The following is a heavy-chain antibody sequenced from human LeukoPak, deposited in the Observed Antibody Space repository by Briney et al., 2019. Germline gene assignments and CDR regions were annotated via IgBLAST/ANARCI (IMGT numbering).Heavy chain of an antibody. J-gene: IGHJ5*02. V-gene: IGHV4-34*01. CDR3: ARPFRGYSRYGLGFFDP. CDR1: GGSFSGYY. D-gene: IGHD5-18*01. Sequence: SETLSLTCAVYGGSFSGYYWSRIRQPPGKGQEWIGEINHSGSTNYNPSLKSRVTISVDTSKNQFSLKLSSVTAADTAVYYCARPFRGYSRYGLGFFDPWGQGTLVTVSS. CDR2: INHSGST.